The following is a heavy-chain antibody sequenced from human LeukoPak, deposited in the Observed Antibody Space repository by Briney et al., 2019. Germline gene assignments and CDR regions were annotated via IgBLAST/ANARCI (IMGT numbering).Heavy chain of an antibody. D-gene: IGHD3-10*01. CDR2: IKTDGSGT. Sequence: GGSLRLSCVASGFTFSTYWMHWVRQAPGKGLVWVSRIKTDGSGTTYANSVKGRFTISRDNSKDTLYLQMNSLRAEDTAVYYCAKSRGSGSYTALDYWGQGTLVTVSS. CDR3: AKSRGSGSYTALDY. J-gene: IGHJ4*02. CDR1: GFTFSTYW. V-gene: IGHV3-74*01.